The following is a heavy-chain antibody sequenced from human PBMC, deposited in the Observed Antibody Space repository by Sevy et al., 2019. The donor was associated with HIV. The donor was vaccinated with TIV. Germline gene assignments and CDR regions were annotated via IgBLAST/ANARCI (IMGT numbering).Heavy chain of an antibody. CDR2: ISGSDGGT. V-gene: IGHV3-23*01. Sequence: GSLRLSCAASGFTFSTYAMSWVRQAPGKELEWVSAISGSDGGTYHADSVKGRFTISRDNSKNTLYLQMKSLRDEDTAVYYCARGRGSGYYNFDYWGQGTLVTVSS. J-gene: IGHJ4*02. CDR3: ARGRGSGYYNFDY. D-gene: IGHD3-22*01. CDR1: GFTFSTYA.